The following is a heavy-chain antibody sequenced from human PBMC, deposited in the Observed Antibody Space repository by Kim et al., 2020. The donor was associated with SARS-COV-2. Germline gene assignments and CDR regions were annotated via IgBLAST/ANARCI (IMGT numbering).Heavy chain of an antibody. CDR1: GFTFSSYG. Sequence: GGSLRLSCAASGFTFSSYGMHWVRQAPGKGLEWVAVISYDGSNKYYADSVKGRFTISRDNSKNTLYLQMNSLRAEDTAVYYCAKERDGYNFVGVYFQHWGQGTLVTVSS. CDR3: AKERDGYNFVGVYFQH. J-gene: IGHJ1*01. V-gene: IGHV3-30*18. CDR2: ISYDGSNK. D-gene: IGHD5-12*01.